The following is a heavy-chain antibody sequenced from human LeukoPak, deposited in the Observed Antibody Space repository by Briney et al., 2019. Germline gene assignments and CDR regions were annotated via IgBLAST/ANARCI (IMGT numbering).Heavy chain of an antibody. CDR2: ISSSSSYT. CDR1: GFTFSDYY. CDR3: AGSVGYAFDI. J-gene: IGHJ3*02. Sequence: GGSLRLSCAASGFTFSDYYMSWIRQAPGRGLEWVSYISSSSSYTNYADSVKGRFTISRDNAKNSLYLQMNSLKTEDTAVYYCAGSVGYAFDIWGQGTMVTVSS. D-gene: IGHD2-2*03. V-gene: IGHV3-11*03.